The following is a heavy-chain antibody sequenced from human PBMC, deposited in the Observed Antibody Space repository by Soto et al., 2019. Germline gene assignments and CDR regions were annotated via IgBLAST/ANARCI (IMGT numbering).Heavy chain of an antibody. D-gene: IGHD2-15*01. CDR1: GFTFSNYA. CDR2: ITGGGDST. V-gene: IGHV3-23*01. J-gene: IGHJ4*02. Sequence: EVQLLESGGGLVQPGGSLRLSCAASGFTFSNYAMSWVRQAPGKGLEWVSTITGGGDSTYFADSVKGRFAISRDNSKNTLYLQMNSLRAEDTAIYYCAKGLCSGGSCYSPFDYWGQGTLVTVSS. CDR3: AKGLCSGGSCYSPFDY.